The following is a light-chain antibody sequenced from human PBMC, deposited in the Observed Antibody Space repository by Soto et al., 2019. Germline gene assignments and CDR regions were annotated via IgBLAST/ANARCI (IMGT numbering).Light chain of an antibody. J-gene: IGLJ2*01. CDR1: SSDVGSYNL. V-gene: IGLV2-14*02. CDR2: EVS. CDR3: SSYAGSNNVI. Sequence: TQPASVSGSPGQSITISCTGTSSDVGSYNLVSWYQQHPGKAHKLMIYEVSKRPSGVSNRFSGSKSGNTASLTFSWLQAEDEGDYYCSSYAGSNNVIFGGGTKVTVL.